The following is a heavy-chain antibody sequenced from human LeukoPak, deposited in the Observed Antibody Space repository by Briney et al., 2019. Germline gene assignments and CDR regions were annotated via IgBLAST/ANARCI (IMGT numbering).Heavy chain of an antibody. CDR2: MNPNSGNT. D-gene: IGHD3-22*01. CDR1: GYTFTSYD. CDR3: ARDTLMIVVPDYGMDV. V-gene: IGHV1-8*01. J-gene: IGHJ6*02. Sequence: GASVKVSCKASGYTFTSYDINWVRQATGQGLEWMGWMNPNSGNTGYAQKFQGRVTMTRNTSISTAYMELSRLRSEDTAVYYCARDTLMIVVPDYGMDVWGQGTTVTVSS.